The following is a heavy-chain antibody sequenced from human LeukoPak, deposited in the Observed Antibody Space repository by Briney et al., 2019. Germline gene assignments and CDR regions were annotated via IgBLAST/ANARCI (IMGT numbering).Heavy chain of an antibody. V-gene: IGHV4-59*08. CDR1: GGSISSYY. Sequence: PSETLSLTCAVSGGSISSYYWSWIRQPPGKGLEWIGYIYYSGSINYNPSLKSRVTISVDTSKNQFSLKLSSVTAADTAVYYCARRGDGYNWGEDYFDYWGQGTLVTVSS. CDR3: ARRGDGYNWGEDYFDY. J-gene: IGHJ4*02. CDR2: IYYSGSI. D-gene: IGHD5-24*01.